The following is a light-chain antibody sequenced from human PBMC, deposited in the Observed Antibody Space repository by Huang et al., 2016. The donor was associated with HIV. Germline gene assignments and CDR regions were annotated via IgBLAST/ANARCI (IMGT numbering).Light chain of an antibody. Sequence: EIVLTQSPATLSLSPGERATLSCRASQSVSSSLAWYQQKPGQAPRLLIYDTSNRATGIPARFSGSGSGTDFTLTISSLEPEDFAVYYCQQRSNWPPGFGGGTKVEIK. CDR2: DTS. J-gene: IGKJ4*02. CDR3: QQRSNWPPG. V-gene: IGKV3-11*01. CDR1: QSVSSS.